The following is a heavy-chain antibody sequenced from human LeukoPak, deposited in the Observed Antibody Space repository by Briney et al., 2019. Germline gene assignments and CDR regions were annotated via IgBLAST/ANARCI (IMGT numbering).Heavy chain of an antibody. CDR1: GFTFSSYG. Sequence: GGSLRLSCAASGFTFSSYGMHWVRQAPGKGLEWVAVIWYDGSSKYYADSVKGRFTISRDNSKNTLYLQMNSLRAEDTAVYYCARVGTMVRGVIYWFDPWGQGTLVTVSS. J-gene: IGHJ5*02. CDR3: ARVGTMVRGVIYWFDP. V-gene: IGHV3-33*01. D-gene: IGHD3-10*01. CDR2: IWYDGSSK.